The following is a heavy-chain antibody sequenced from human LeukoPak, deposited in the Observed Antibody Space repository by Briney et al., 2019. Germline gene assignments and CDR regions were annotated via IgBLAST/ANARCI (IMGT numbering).Heavy chain of an antibody. J-gene: IGHJ4*02. CDR2: ISYDGSNK. V-gene: IGHV3-30-3*01. D-gene: IGHD6-13*01. CDR3: ARDLGIAAAGTWVDY. Sequence: PGGSLRLSRAASGFTFSSYAMHWVRQAPGKGLDWVAVISYDGSNKYYAESVKGRFTISRDNSKNTLYLQMNSLRPEDTAVYYCARDLGIAAAGTWVDYWGQGTLVTVSS. CDR1: GFTFSSYA.